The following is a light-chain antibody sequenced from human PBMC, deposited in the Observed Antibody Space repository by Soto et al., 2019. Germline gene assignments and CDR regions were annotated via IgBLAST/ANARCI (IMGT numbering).Light chain of an antibody. CDR1: ENANGH. CDR3: EQYNDLPS. J-gene: IGKJ1*01. V-gene: IGKV1-5*03. Sequence: IQMTQSPNTLSASVGDRVSITCRASENANGHLAWYQQKPGKAPKLLIYEASILESGVPSRFSGSGYGTEFTLTITGLLPGDFVTYYCEQYNDLPSFGQGTKV. CDR2: EAS.